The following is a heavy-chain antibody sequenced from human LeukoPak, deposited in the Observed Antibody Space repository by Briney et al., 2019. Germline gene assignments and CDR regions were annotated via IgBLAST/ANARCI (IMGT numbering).Heavy chain of an antibody. CDR3: AQGRLGYSYGAFDH. CDR1: GFTFSNYA. CDR2: ISGSGGST. V-gene: IGHV3-23*01. J-gene: IGHJ4*02. D-gene: IGHD5-18*01. Sequence: PGGSLRLSCAASGFTFSNYAMSWVRQAPGKGLEWVSVISGSGGSTNFADSVKGRFTSSRDNSKNTLYLQMHSLRVEDTAVYYCAQGRLGYSYGAFDHWGQGTLVTVSS.